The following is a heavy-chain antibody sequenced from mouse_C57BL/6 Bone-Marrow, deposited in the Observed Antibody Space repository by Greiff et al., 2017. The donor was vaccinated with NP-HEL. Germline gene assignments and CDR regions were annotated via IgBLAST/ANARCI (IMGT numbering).Heavy chain of an antibody. CDR2: IWSGGST. V-gene: IGHV2-2*01. CDR3: ARKWPPYAMDY. Sequence: QVQLQQSGPGLVQPSQSLSITCTVSGFSLTSYGVHWVRQSPGKGLEWLGVIWSGGSTDYNAAFISRLSISKENSKRQVFFKMHQLQADDTAIYYCARKWPPYAMDYGGKGTSVTVSS. J-gene: IGHJ4*01. CDR1: GFSLTSYG.